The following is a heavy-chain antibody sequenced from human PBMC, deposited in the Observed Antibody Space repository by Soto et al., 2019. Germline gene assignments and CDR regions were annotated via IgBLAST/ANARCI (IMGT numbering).Heavy chain of an antibody. J-gene: IGHJ6*02. Sequence: QITLKESGPTLVKPTQTLTLTCTFSGLSLSTTGVGVGWIRQPPGKALEWLALIYWDDDKRYSPSLKSRLTITKDTPKNQVVITMTNMDPVDTATYYCVQSRCGGDCLQSYSSHSYYGLDVWGQGTTVTVSS. CDR2: IYWDDDK. CDR1: GLSLSTTGVG. D-gene: IGHD2-21*02. V-gene: IGHV2-5*02. CDR3: VQSRCGGDCLQSYSSHSYYGLDV.